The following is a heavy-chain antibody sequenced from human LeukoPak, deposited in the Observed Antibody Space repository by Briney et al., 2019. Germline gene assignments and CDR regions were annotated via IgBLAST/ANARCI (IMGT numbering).Heavy chain of an antibody. D-gene: IGHD3-10*01. CDR3: AKDPAYYYGSGSYYIY. CDR2: IYSGGST. V-gene: IGHV3-66*01. Sequence: GSLRLSCAASGFTVSSNYMSWVRQAPGKGLEWVSVIYSGGSTYYADSVKGRFTISRDNSKNTLYLQMNSLRAEDTAVYYCAKDPAYYYGSGSYYIYWGQGTLVTVSS. CDR1: GFTVSSNY. J-gene: IGHJ4*02.